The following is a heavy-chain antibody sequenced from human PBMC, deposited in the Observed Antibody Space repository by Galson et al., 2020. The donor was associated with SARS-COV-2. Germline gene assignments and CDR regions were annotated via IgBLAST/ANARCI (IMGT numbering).Heavy chain of an antibody. CDR1: GFSLSNARMG. CDR3: ARSTLTPSPYYYDSSGLWPLGLAYYFDY. J-gene: IGHJ4*02. D-gene: IGHD3-22*01. V-gene: IGHV2-26*01. CDR2: LFSNDEK. Sequence: SGPTLVKPTETLTLTCTVSGFSLSNARMGVSWIRQPPGKALEWLAHLFSNDEKSYSTSLKSRPTISKDTSKSQVVLTMTNMDPVDTATYYCARSTLTPSPYYYDSSGLWPLGLAYYFDYWGQGTLVTVSS.